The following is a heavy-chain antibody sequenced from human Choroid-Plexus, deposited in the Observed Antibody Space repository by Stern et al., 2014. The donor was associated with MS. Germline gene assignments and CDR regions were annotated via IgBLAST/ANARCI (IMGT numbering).Heavy chain of an antibody. J-gene: IGHJ5*02. CDR3: AKDRQYLTYFFDH. Sequence: DQLVESGGGVVQPGRPLRLSCVASGFTLGSCAMHWVRQAPGKGLEWVAGVSYDGSNKYYADSVKGRFTISRDNSQNTLYMQMSSLRPEDTAVYYCAKDRQYLTYFFDHWGQGSLFTVSS. D-gene: IGHD2/OR15-2a*01. CDR1: GFTLGSCA. V-gene: IGHV3-30*18. CDR2: VSYDGSNK.